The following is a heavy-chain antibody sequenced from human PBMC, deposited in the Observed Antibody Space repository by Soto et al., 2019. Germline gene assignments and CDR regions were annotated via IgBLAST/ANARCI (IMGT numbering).Heavy chain of an antibody. Sequence: QVQLVESGGGVVQPGRSLRLSCAASGFTFSSYGMHWVRQAPGKGLEWVAVISCDGSNKYYADSVKGRFTTSRDNSKNTLYLQMNSLRAEDTAVYYCAKDSSPDIGDRHVLGYWGQGTLVTVSS. CDR3: AKDSSPDIGDRHVLGY. V-gene: IGHV3-30*18. CDR2: ISCDGSNK. J-gene: IGHJ4*02. CDR1: GFTFSSYG. D-gene: IGHD6-6*01.